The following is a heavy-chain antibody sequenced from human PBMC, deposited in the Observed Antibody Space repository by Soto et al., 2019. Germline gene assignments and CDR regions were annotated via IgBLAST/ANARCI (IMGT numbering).Heavy chain of an antibody. J-gene: IGHJ6*02. D-gene: IGHD6-6*01. CDR1: GFTFSSYS. Sequence: GGSLRLSCAASGFTFSSYSMNWVRQAPGKGLEWVSSISSSSSYIYYADSVKGRFTISRDNAKNSLYLQMNSLRAEDTAVYYCARDSGWEVEYRSSSGYYGMDVWGQGTTVTVSS. CDR2: ISSSSSYI. CDR3: ARDSGWEVEYRSSSGYYGMDV. V-gene: IGHV3-21*01.